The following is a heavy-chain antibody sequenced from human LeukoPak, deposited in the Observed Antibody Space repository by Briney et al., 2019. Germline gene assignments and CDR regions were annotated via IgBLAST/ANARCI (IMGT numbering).Heavy chain of an antibody. V-gene: IGHV4-39*07. CDR2: VYYTGST. J-gene: IGHJ4*02. D-gene: IGHD5-24*01. CDR3: ARSGYIENDY. Sequence: SETLSLTCSVSDGSINTISDYWGWVRQPPGKGPEWIGSVYYTGSTYYNAPFKSRVTISIDTSKNQFSLKLSSVTAADTAVYYCARSGYIENDYWGQGTLVTVSS. CDR1: DGSINTISDY.